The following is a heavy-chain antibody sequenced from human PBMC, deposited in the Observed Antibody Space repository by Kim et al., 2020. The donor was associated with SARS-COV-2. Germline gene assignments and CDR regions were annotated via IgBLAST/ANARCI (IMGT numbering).Heavy chain of an antibody. V-gene: IGHV4-4*02. Sequence: SETLSLTCAVSGGSISSSNWWSWVRQPPGKGLEWIGEIYHSGSTNYNPSLKSRVTISVDKSKNQFSLKLSSVTAADTAVYYCARGYYYDSSGYYTLHFDYWGQGTLVTVSS. CDR1: GGSISSSNW. J-gene: IGHJ4*02. D-gene: IGHD3-22*01. CDR3: ARGYYYDSSGYYTLHFDY. CDR2: IYHSGST.